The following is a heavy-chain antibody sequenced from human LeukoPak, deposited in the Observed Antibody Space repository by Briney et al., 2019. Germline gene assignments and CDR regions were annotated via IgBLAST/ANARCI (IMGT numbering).Heavy chain of an antibody. Sequence: SGTLSLTCAVSGVSIIRTNWWIWVRQTPGRGLEWIGEIYYDGVTNYNPSLKSRVTISIDKSKNHFSLNLTSVTAADTAVYYCARDRGVAVHHPFYWGQGTLVTVSS. D-gene: IGHD1-14*01. CDR2: IYYDGVT. V-gene: IGHV4-4*02. J-gene: IGHJ4*02. CDR3: ARDRGVAVHHPFY. CDR1: GVSIIRTNW.